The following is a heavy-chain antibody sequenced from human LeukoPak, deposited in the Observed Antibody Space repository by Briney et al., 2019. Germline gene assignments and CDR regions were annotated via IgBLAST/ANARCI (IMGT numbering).Heavy chain of an antibody. CDR1: GFTFSSYA. V-gene: IGHV3-30-3*01. J-gene: IGHJ6*02. CDR3: ARVLVRYFDWPYHYYGMDV. CDR2: ISYDGSNK. Sequence: GGSLRLSCAASGFTFSSYAMHWVRQAPGKGLEWVAVISYDGSNKYYADSVKGRFTISRDNSKNTLYLQMNSLRAEDTAVYYCARVLVRYFDWPYHYYGMDVWGQGTTVTVSS. D-gene: IGHD3-9*01.